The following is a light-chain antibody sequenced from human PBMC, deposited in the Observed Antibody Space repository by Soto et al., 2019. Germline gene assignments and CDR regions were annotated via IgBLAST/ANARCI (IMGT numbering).Light chain of an antibody. V-gene: IGLV2-14*03. CDR2: VVS. Sequence: QSALTQPASVSGSPGQSIIISCTGTSSDADAYNYVSWYHHHPGKAPKLLIYVVSNRPSGISNRFSGSKAGNTASRTISGHQPEDEADYFCSSYTSSTILFGGGTKLTVL. J-gene: IGLJ2*01. CDR3: SSYTSSTIL. CDR1: SSDADAYNY.